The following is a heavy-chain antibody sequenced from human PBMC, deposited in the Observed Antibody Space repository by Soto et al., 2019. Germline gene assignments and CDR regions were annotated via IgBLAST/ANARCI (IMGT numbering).Heavy chain of an antibody. Sequence: GGSLRLSCAASGFTFSSYSMNWVRQAPGKGLEWVSSISSSSSYIYYADSVKGRFTISRDNAKNSLYLQMNSLRAEDTAVYYCARDGYDFWSGLEEYYMDVWGKGTTVTVSS. V-gene: IGHV3-21*01. D-gene: IGHD3-3*01. CDR1: GFTFSSYS. CDR3: ARDGYDFWSGLEEYYMDV. J-gene: IGHJ6*03. CDR2: ISSSSSYI.